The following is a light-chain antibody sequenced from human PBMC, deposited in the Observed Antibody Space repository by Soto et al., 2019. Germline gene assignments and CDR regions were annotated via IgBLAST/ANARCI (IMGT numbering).Light chain of an antibody. Sequence: EIVMTQSPAILSVSPGERATLSCRASQSVSNNLAWYQQKPGQAPRLLIYGVSSRATGIPARFSGRGSGTEFTLTISSLQSEDFAVYYCQQYNDWPFTFGPGTKVDIK. J-gene: IGKJ3*01. CDR3: QQYNDWPFT. CDR1: QSVSNN. V-gene: IGKV3-15*01. CDR2: GVS.